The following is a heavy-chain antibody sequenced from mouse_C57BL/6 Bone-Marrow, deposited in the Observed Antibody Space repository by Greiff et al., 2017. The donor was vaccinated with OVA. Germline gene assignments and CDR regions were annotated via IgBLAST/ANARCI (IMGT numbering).Heavy chain of an antibody. Sequence: QVQLKASGAELVRPGASVTLSCKASGYTFTDYEMHWVKQTPVHGLEWIGAIDPETGGTAYNQKFKGKAILTADKSSSTAYMELRSLTSEDSAVYYCTRGDYYGSSHWYFDVWGTGTTVTVSS. CDR1: GYTFTDYE. CDR3: TRGDYYGSSHWYFDV. CDR2: IDPETGGT. V-gene: IGHV1-15*01. D-gene: IGHD1-1*01. J-gene: IGHJ1*03.